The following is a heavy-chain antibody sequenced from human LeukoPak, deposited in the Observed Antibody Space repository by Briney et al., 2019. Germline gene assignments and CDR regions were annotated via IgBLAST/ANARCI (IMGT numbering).Heavy chain of an antibody. CDR1: GYTFTSYG. V-gene: IGHV1-8*01. D-gene: IGHD6-13*01. J-gene: IGHJ4*02. Sequence: ASVKVSCKASGYTFTSYGISWVRQATGQGLEWMGWIDPNSANTGYTQKFQGRVTMTEDTSTDTAYMELSSLRSEDTAVYYCATGRNSWVFDYWGQGTLVTVSS. CDR2: IDPNSANT. CDR3: ATGRNSWVFDY.